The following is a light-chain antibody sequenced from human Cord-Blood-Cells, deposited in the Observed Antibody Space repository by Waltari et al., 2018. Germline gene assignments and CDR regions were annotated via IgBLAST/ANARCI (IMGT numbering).Light chain of an antibody. V-gene: IGLV1-40*01. Sequence: QSVLTQPPSVSGAPGQRVTISCTGSSSNIGAGYDVHWYQQLPGTAPKLLINGNSNRPSGVPDRFSGSKSGTSASLAITGLQAEDEADYYCQSYDSSLGGSDVFGTGTKVTVL. CDR1: SSNIGAGYD. CDR3: QSYDSSLGGSDV. CDR2: GNS. J-gene: IGLJ1*01.